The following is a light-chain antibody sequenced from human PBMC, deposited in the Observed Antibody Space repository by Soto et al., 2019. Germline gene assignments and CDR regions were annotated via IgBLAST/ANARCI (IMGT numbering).Light chain of an antibody. CDR3: QQTYSTPLT. CDR2: DAS. CDR1: QYIYNY. V-gene: IGKV1-39*01. J-gene: IGKJ4*01. Sequence: IQMTQSPSSLSASVGDRVTITCRASQYIYNYLSLYQQKPGKAPKLLIYDASSLQSGVPPRFSGSGSGTDFTLSINSLQPEDFATYYCQQTYSTPLTFGGGTKVDIK.